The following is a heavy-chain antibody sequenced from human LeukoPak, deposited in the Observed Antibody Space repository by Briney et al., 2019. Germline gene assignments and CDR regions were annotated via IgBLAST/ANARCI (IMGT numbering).Heavy chain of an antibody. CDR2: IIPILGIA. CDR3: AREGTIHYYDSSGYKNWFDP. CDR1: GGTFSSYA. D-gene: IGHD3-22*01. Sequence: ASVKVSCKASGGTFSSYAISWVRQAPGQGLEWMGRIIPILGIANYAQKVQGRVTITADKSTSTAYMELSSLRCEDTAVYYCAREGTIHYYDSSGYKNWFDPWGQGTLVTVSS. V-gene: IGHV1-69*04. J-gene: IGHJ5*02.